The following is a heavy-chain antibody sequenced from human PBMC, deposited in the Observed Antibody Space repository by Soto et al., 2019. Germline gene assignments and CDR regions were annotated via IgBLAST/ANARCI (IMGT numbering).Heavy chain of an antibody. CDR3: ATRGIYYEA. Sequence: QVHLVESGGGLVKPGGSLRLSCTVSGFAFRHNYLTWIRQAPGKGLEWLSYISTSGSPAYYADSVKGRFTISTDNAKKSLYLQMDSLRAEDTGVYFCATRGIYYEAWSQGTLVTVSS. CDR1: GFAFRHNY. CDR2: ISTSGSPA. J-gene: IGHJ5*02. V-gene: IGHV3-11*01. D-gene: IGHD1-26*01.